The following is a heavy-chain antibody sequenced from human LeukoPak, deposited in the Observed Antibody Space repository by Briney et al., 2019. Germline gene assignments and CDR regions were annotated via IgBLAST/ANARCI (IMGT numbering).Heavy chain of an antibody. Sequence: PGGSLRLSCAASGFTLDNYTMHWVRQAPGKGLEWVSLISWDGGSTYYADSVKGRFTISRDNSKNSLYLQMNSLRTEDTALYYCAKDLRITIFGVAMGDAFDIWGQGTMVTVSS. CDR2: ISWDGGST. CDR1: GFTLDNYT. J-gene: IGHJ3*02. D-gene: IGHD3-3*01. V-gene: IGHV3-43*01. CDR3: AKDLRITIFGVAMGDAFDI.